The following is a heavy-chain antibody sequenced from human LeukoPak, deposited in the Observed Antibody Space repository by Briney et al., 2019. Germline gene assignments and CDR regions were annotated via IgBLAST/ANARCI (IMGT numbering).Heavy chain of an antibody. CDR3: ARGPDDFDY. CDR2: IHYSGST. Sequence: SETLSLTCTVSGGSINSYYWSWIRQPPGKGLEWIGYIHYSGSTRYNPSLKSRVTISLDTPKNQFSLKVSSVNVADTAVYYCARGPDDFDYWGQGTLVTVSS. V-gene: IGHV4-59*01. J-gene: IGHJ4*02. D-gene: IGHD5-24*01. CDR1: GGSINSYY.